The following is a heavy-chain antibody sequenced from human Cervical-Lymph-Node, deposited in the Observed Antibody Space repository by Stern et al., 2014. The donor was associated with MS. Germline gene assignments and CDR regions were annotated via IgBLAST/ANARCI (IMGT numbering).Heavy chain of an antibody. CDR2: IWYDGNKK. Sequence: VQLLESGGGVVQPGRSLRLPCAASGFTFSNYGMHWVRQAPGKVLEWLAVIWYDGNKKYYADSVKGRFTISRDNSKNTLFLQMSSLTAEDTALYYCARGNWNYEGMGYWGQGTLVTVSS. J-gene: IGHJ4*02. V-gene: IGHV3-33*01. CDR1: GFTFSNYG. CDR3: ARGNWNYEGMGY. D-gene: IGHD1-7*01.